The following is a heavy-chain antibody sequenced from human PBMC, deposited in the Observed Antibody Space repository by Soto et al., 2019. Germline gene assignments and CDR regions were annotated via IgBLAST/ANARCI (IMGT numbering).Heavy chain of an antibody. CDR1: GDSVSSNSAA. Sequence: SQTLSLTCAISGDSVSSNSAAWNWIRQSPSRGLEWLGRTYYRSKWYNDYAVSVKSRITINPDTSKNQFSLQLNSVTPEDTAMYYCARQGNVDTAMVYYYYYYGMDVWGQGTTVTVSS. D-gene: IGHD5-18*01. CDR2: TYYRSKWYN. CDR3: ARQGNVDTAMVYYYYYYGMDV. V-gene: IGHV6-1*01. J-gene: IGHJ6*02.